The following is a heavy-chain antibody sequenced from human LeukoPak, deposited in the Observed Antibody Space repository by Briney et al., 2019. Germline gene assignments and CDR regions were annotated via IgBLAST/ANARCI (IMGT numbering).Heavy chain of an antibody. CDR2: ISSGSTYM. CDR1: GFTFSDYS. V-gene: IGHV3-21*01. CDR3: AREVLMGPRYFDY. J-gene: IGHJ4*02. D-gene: IGHD3-10*01. Sequence: GGSMRLSCAASGFTFSDYSINWVRQAPGEGLEWVSSISSGSTYMYYADSVKGRFTISRDNAKNSLYLQMNSLRAEDTAVYYCAREVLMGPRYFDYWGQGTLLTVSS.